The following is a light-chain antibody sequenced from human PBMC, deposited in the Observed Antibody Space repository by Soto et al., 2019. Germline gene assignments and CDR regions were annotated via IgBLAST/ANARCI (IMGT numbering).Light chain of an antibody. V-gene: IGLV2-8*01. CDR3: SSYAGSNMGV. CDR1: SSDVGGYKF. J-gene: IGLJ1*01. Sequence: QSALTQPPSASGSPGQSVTISCTGTSSDVGGYKFVSWYQQHPGKAPKLIIYEVSQRPSGVLDRFSASKSGDTASLTVSGLRAEDEADYYCSSYAGSNMGVFGSGTKLTVL. CDR2: EVS.